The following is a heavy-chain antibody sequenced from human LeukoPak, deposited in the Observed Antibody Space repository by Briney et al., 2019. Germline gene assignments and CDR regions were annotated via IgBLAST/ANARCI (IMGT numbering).Heavy chain of an antibody. CDR1: GGSISSGSYY. Sequence: SETLSLTCTVSGGSISSGSYYWSWIRQPAGKGLGWIGRIYTSGSTNYNPSLKSRVTISVDTSKNQFSLKLSSVTAADTAVYYCARAFRDPLSGSYYFDYWGQGTLVTVSS. J-gene: IGHJ4*02. CDR3: ARAFRDPLSGSYYFDY. V-gene: IGHV4-61*02. D-gene: IGHD1-26*01. CDR2: IYTSGST.